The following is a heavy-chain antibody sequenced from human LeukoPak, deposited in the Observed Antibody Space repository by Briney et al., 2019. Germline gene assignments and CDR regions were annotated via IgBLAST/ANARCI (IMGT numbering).Heavy chain of an antibody. Sequence: GGSLRLSCAASGFTFSSCWIHWVRQAPGKGLVWVSRINSDGSSTTYADSVKGRFTISRDNAKNTVYLQMNSLRAEDTAVYYCARRVTAGTIDYWGQGTLVTVSS. CDR3: ARRVTAGTIDY. CDR1: GFTFSSCW. J-gene: IGHJ4*02. V-gene: IGHV3-74*03. CDR2: INSDGSST. D-gene: IGHD5-18*01.